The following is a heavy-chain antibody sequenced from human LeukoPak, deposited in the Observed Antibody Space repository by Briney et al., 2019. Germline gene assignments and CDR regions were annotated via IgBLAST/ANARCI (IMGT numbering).Heavy chain of an antibody. J-gene: IGHJ4*02. Sequence: SQTLSLTCTVSGGSISSGGYYWYWIRQPPGKGLEWIGYFYYTGSTNYNPSLKSRVTISVDTSKNQFSLKLSSVTAADTAVYYCARQSSGWGSYYFDYWGQGTLVTVSS. CDR2: FYYTGST. CDR1: GGSISSGGYY. CDR3: ARQSSGWGSYYFDY. D-gene: IGHD6-19*01. V-gene: IGHV4-61*08.